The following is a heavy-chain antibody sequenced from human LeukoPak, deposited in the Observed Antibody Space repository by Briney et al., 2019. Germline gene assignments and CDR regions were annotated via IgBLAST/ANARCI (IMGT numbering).Heavy chain of an antibody. D-gene: IGHD1-1*01. V-gene: IGHV3-9*01. CDR1: GFTFDDYA. CDR2: ISWNSGSI. CDR3: AKDRSNWNEARGAFDI. J-gene: IGHJ3*02. Sequence: GRSLRLSCAASGFTFDDYAMHWVRQAPGKGLEWVSGISWNSGSIGYADSVKGRFTISRDNAKNSLYLQMNSLRAEDTALYYCAKDRSNWNEARGAFDIWGQGTMVTVSS.